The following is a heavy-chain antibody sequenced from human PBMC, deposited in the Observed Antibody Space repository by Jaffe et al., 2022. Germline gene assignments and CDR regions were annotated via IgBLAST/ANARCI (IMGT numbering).Heavy chain of an antibody. CDR1: GGSFSGYY. CDR3: ARPTGYNTYYYDTKGGAFDI. V-gene: IGHV4-34*01. J-gene: IGHJ3*02. D-gene: IGHD3-22*01. Sequence: QVQLQQWGAGLLKPSETLSLTCAVYGGSFSGYYWSWIRQPPGKGLEWIGEINHSGSTNYNPSLKSRVTISVDTSKNQFSLKLSSVTAADTAVYYCARPTGYNTYYYDTKGGAFDIWGQGTMVTVSS. CDR2: INHSGST.